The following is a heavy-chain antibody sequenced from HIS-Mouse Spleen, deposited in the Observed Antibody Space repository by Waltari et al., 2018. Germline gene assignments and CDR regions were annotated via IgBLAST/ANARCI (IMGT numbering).Heavy chain of an antibody. CDR2: INHSGSN. D-gene: IGHD6-13*01. V-gene: IGHV4-34*01. CDR3: ARGEAAAWAFDI. J-gene: IGHJ3*02. CDR1: GGSFSVYY. Sequence: QVQLQQWGAGLLKPSETLSLTCAVYGGSFSVYYWSWIRQPPGKGLEWIGEINHSGSNNYNPSLKSRVTISVDTSKNQFSMKLSSVTAADTAVYYCARGEAAAWAFDIWGQGTMVTVSS.